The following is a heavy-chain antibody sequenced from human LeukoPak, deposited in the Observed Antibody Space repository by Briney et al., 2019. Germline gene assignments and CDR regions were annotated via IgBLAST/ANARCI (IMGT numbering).Heavy chain of an antibody. D-gene: IGHD1-14*01. CDR3: SRNPTAYNWFDP. V-gene: IGHV3-21*01. CDR1: GFTFSSYS. J-gene: IGHJ5*02. CDR2: ISSSSSYI. Sequence: PGGSLRLSCAASGFTFSSYSMNWVRQAPGKGLEWVPSISSSSSYIYYADSVKGRFTISRDNAKNSLYLQMNSLRAEDTAVYFCSRNPTAYNWFDPWGQGTLVTVSS.